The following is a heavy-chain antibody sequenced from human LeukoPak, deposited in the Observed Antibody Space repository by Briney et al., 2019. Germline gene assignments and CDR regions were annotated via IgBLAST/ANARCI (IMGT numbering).Heavy chain of an antibody. V-gene: IGHV5-51*01. D-gene: IGHD6-13*01. Sequence: GESFQIFSKGSGDSFTSYWIGCVRRLPGKGLVWMGIIYPGDSDTRYSPSFQSQVTISADKSISTAYLQRSTLKASDTAMYYCARIDAAADSDYWGQGTLVTVSS. J-gene: IGHJ4*02. CDR1: GDSFTSYW. CDR2: IYPGDSDT. CDR3: ARIDAAADSDY.